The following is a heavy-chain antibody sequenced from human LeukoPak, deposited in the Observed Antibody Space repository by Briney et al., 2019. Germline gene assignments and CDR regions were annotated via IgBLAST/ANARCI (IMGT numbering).Heavy chain of an antibody. D-gene: IGHD4-23*01. CDR3: TRMATEVTRDFDY. Sequence: GGSLRLSCAASGFIFSDHYMDWVRQAPGKGLEWVGRSRDKTKSYTTEYAASVKGRFTISRDDLKNSLYLQMNSLKTEDTAVYYCTRMATEVTRDFDYWGQGTLVTVSS. CDR1: GFIFSDHY. V-gene: IGHV3-72*01. CDR2: SRDKTKSYTT. J-gene: IGHJ4*02.